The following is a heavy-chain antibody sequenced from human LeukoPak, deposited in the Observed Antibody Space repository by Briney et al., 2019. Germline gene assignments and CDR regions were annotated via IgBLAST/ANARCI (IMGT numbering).Heavy chain of an antibody. CDR3: ASVCSSNTCSADY. J-gene: IGHJ4*02. CDR1: GYTFTSYD. D-gene: IGHD2-2*01. V-gene: IGHV1-2*02. CDR2: INPNSDGT. Sequence: GASVKVSCKASGYTFTSYDINWVRQATGQGLEWMGWINPNSDGTNYAQKFQDRVTMTRDTSISTAYMELSRLRSDDTAVYYCASVCSSNTCSADYWGQGTLVTVSS.